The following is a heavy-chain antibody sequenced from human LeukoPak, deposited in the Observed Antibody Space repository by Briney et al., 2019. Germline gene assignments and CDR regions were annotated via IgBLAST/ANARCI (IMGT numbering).Heavy chain of an antibody. D-gene: IGHD5-12*01. Sequence: GGSLRLSCAASGFTFSSYWMHWVRQAPGKGLVWVSAIGSSRSIYYADSVKGRFTVSRDDAKNSLYLQMNSLRAEDTAVYYCAREGVGGYTEAFDYWGQGTLVTVSS. CDR3: AREGVGGYTEAFDY. CDR1: GFTFSSYW. CDR2: IGSSRSI. J-gene: IGHJ4*02. V-gene: IGHV3-69-1*01.